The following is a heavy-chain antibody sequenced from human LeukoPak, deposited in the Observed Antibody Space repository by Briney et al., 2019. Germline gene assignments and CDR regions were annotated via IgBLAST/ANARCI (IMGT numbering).Heavy chain of an antibody. D-gene: IGHD6-13*01. J-gene: IGHJ5*02. CDR2: IDSDGSST. CDR1: GFTFSSYA. Sequence: GGSLRLSCAASGFTFSSYAMSWVRQAPGKGLVWVSRIDSDGSSTTYADSVKGRFTISRDNAKNTLYLQMNSLRVEDTAVYYCARLTAAPGSRWFDPWGQGTLVTVSS. CDR3: ARLTAAPGSRWFDP. V-gene: IGHV3-74*01.